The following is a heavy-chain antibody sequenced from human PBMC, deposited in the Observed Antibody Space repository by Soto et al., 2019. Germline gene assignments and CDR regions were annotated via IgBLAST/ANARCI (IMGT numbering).Heavy chain of an antibody. CDR1: GGTFSSYT. J-gene: IGHJ4*02. V-gene: IGHV1-69*02. D-gene: IGHD6-6*01. CDR2: IIPILGIA. Sequence: QVQLVQSGAAVKKTGSSVKVSCKASGGTFSSYTISWVRQSHGQGLDWMGRIIPILGIANYEQKFQGRVKMTADKSTSKAYMALSSLRSEDTAVYYGARGSEYSSSYQPEYYFDHWGQGTLATVSP. CDR3: ARGSEYSSSYQPEYYFDH.